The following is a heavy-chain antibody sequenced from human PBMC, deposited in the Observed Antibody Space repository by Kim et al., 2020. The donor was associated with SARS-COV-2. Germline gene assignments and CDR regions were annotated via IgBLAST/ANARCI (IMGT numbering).Heavy chain of an antibody. V-gene: IGHV4-59*09. CDR2: GST. D-gene: IGHD3-10*01. CDR3: ARGGYYADY. J-gene: IGHJ4*02. Sequence: GSTNYNPALKSRVTISVDTSKNQFSLKLISVTAADTAVYYCARGGYYADYWGQGTLVTVSS.